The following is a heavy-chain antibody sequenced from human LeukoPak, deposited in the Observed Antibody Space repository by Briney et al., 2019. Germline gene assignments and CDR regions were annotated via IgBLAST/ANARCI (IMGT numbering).Heavy chain of an antibody. V-gene: IGHV3-72*01. CDR2: ARNKANSYTT. J-gene: IGHJ5*02. CDR3: ARGGTHYYDGRSYSS. Sequence: GGSLRLSCAASGFTFSSYDMSWVRQAPGEGLEWVGRARNKANSYTTEYAASVKGRFTISRDDSKNSLYLQMDSLKTEDTAVYYCARGGTHYYDGRSYSSWGQGTLVTVSS. CDR1: GFTFSSYD. D-gene: IGHD3-22*01.